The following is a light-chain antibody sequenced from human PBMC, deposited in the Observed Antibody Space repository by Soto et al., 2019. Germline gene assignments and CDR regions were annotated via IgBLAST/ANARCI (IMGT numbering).Light chain of an antibody. CDR3: QQYGSSRWK. CDR2: AVS. J-gene: IGKJ1*01. V-gene: IGKV3-20*01. Sequence: EILMTQSPATLSVSPGDSATLSCRASRSVDTDLAWYQQKPGQAPRLVIFAVSIRAPGIPDRFSGSGSGTDFTLTINRLEREDFSVYYCQQYGSSRWKFGQVTTV. CDR1: RSVDTD.